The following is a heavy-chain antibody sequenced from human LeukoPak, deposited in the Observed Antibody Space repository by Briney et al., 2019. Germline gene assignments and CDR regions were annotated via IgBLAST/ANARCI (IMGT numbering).Heavy chain of an antibody. V-gene: IGHV1-24*01. D-gene: IGHD5-24*01. CDR1: GYTLTELS. CDR2: FDPEDGET. CDR3: ATDGGRDGYPFDY. J-gene: IGHJ4*02. Sequence: ASVKVSCKVSGYTLTELSMHWVRQAPGKGLEWMGGFDPEDGETIYAQKFQGRVTMTEDTSTDTAYMGLSSLRSEDTAVYYCATDGGRDGYPFDYWGQGTLVTVSS.